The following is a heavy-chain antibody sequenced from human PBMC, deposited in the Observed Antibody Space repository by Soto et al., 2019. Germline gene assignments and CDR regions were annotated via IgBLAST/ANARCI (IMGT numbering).Heavy chain of an antibody. Sequence: TGGSLRLSCAASGFTFSSYGMHWVRQAPGKGLEWVAVIWYDGSNKYYADSVKGRFTISRDNSKNTLYLQMNSLRAEDTAVYYCARDAHCYDSSGSNFDYWGQGTLVTVSS. CDR2: IWYDGSNK. CDR3: ARDAHCYDSSGSNFDY. D-gene: IGHD3-22*01. J-gene: IGHJ4*02. V-gene: IGHV3-33*01. CDR1: GFTFSSYG.